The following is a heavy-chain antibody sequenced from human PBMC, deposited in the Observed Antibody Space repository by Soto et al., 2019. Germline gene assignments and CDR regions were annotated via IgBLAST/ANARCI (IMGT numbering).Heavy chain of an antibody. Sequence: QVQLVQSGAEVKKPGSSVKVSCKASGGTFSSYTISWVRQAPGQGLEWMGRIIPILGIANYAQKFQGRVTITADKSKSTADMELSSLGSEDTAVYYWARGVVVPAALGKGQGDWFDPWGQVTLVTVSS. CDR2: IIPILGIA. D-gene: IGHD2-2*01. CDR3: ARGVVVPAALGKGQGDWFDP. V-gene: IGHV1-69*02. CDR1: GGTFSSYT. J-gene: IGHJ5*02.